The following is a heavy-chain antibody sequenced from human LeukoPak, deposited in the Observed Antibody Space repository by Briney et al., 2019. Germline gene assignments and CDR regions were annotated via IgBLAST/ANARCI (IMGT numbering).Heavy chain of an antibody. CDR1: GFTFSSYG. J-gene: IGHJ4*02. V-gene: IGHV3-30*02. D-gene: IGHD2-21*02. CDR2: IRYDGSNK. Sequence: PWGSLRLSCAASGFTFSSYGMHWVRQAPGKGLEWVAFIRYDGSNKYYADSVKGRFTISRDNSKNTLYLQMNSLRAEDTAVYYCAKDKTFCGGDCSPPGDYWGQGTLVTVSS. CDR3: AKDKTFCGGDCSPPGDY.